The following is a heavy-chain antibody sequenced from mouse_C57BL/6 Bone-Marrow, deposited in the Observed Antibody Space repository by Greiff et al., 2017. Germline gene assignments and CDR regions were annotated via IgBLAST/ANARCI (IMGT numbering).Heavy chain of an antibody. CDR1: GYTFTDYE. J-gene: IGHJ2*01. CDR3: TEGYDYFDY. V-gene: IGHV1-15*01. CDR2: IDPETGGT. Sequence: QVQLQQSGAELVRPGASVTLSCKASGYTFTDYEMHWVKLTPVHGLEWIGAIDPETGGTAYNQKFKGKAILTADKSSSTAYMELRSLTSEDSAVYYCTEGYDYFDYWGQGTTLTESS. D-gene: IGHD2-2*01.